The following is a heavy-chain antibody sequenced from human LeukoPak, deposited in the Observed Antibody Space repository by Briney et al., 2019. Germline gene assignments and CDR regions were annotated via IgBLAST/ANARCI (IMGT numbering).Heavy chain of an antibody. D-gene: IGHD1-26*01. CDR2: ISSNGGST. V-gene: IGHV3-64*01. J-gene: IGHJ4*02. Sequence: GGSLRLSCAASGFTFSSYAMHWFRQAPGKGLEYVSAISSNGGSTYYANSVKGRFTISRDNSKNTLYLQMGSLRAEDMAVYYCARSSGSYIGDVDYWGQGTLVTVSS. CDR1: GFTFSSYA. CDR3: ARSSGSYIGDVDY.